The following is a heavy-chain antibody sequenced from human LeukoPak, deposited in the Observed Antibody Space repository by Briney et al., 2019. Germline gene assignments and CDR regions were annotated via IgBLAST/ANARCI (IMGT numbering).Heavy chain of an antibody. Sequence: ASVKVSCKASGYTFVSYDINWVRQATGQGPEWMGWMSPKSGITGYAQKFQGRVTMTRDTSINTAYMELSGLISEDTAVYYCTRGPPNWGYDFWGQGTLVTVSS. CDR3: TRGPPNWGYDF. CDR2: MSPKSGIT. J-gene: IGHJ4*02. D-gene: IGHD7-27*01. V-gene: IGHV1-8*01. CDR1: GYTFVSYD.